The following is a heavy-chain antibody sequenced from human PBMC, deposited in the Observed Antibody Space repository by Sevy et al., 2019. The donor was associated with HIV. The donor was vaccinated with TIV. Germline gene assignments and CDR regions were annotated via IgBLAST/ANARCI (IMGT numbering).Heavy chain of an antibody. CDR2: FFYSGST. Sequence: SETLSLTCTVSDDSISGYYWSWIRQPPGKGLEWIGYFFYSGSTNYNPSLKSRVTISVDTTRNQVSLKVRSVTAADTAVYYCARGIAAPRGMDVWGQGTTVTVSS. V-gene: IGHV4-59*01. J-gene: IGHJ6*02. D-gene: IGHD6-13*01. CDR3: ARGIAAPRGMDV. CDR1: DDSISGYY.